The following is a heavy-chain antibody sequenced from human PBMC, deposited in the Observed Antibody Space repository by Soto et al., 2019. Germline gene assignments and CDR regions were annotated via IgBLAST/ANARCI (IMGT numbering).Heavy chain of an antibody. CDR2: ISWNSGSI. Sequence: GGSLRLSCAASGFTFDDYAMHWVRQAPGKGLEWVSGISWNSGSIGYADSVKGRFTISRDNSKNTLYLQMNSLRAEDTAVYYCASPLCTNGVCSNGAFDIWGQGTMVTVSS. D-gene: IGHD2-8*01. CDR1: GFTFDDYA. V-gene: IGHV3-9*01. J-gene: IGHJ3*02. CDR3: ASPLCTNGVCSNGAFDI.